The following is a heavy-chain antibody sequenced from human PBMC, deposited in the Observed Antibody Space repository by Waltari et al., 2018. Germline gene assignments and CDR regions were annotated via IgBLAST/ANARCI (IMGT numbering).Heavy chain of an antibody. CDR1: GGTFSSYA. CDR2: IIPIFGTA. CDR3: ARGGVSNTMVRGRDYYYYYMDV. J-gene: IGHJ6*03. V-gene: IGHV1-69*13. D-gene: IGHD3-10*01. Sequence: QVQLVQSGAEVKKPGSSVKVSCKASGGTFSSYAISWVRQAPGQGLEWMGRIIPIFGTANYGQKFQGRVTITADKSTSTAYMELSSLRSEDTAVYYCARGGVSNTMVRGRDYYYYYMDVWGKGTTVTISS.